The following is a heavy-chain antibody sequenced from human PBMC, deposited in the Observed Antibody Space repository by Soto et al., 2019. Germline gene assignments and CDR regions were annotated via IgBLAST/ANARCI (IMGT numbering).Heavy chain of an antibody. CDR1: GYTFTSYG. CDR2: ISPSNGNT. V-gene: IGHV1-18*01. Sequence: QVPLVQSGAEVKKPGASVKVSCKASGYTFTSYGISWVRQAPGQGLEWMGWISPSNGNTNYAQNLQGRVTMTTDTSTTTAYMELRSLRSDDTAVYYCARPMTTVTQRDAFDIWGQGTMVTVSS. D-gene: IGHD4-17*01. J-gene: IGHJ3*02. CDR3: ARPMTTVTQRDAFDI.